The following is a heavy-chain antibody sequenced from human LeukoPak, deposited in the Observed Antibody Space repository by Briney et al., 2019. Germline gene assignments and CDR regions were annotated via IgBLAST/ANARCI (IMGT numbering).Heavy chain of an antibody. CDR1: GFIFTSYA. J-gene: IGHJ4*02. CDR2: ISSSGGSP. D-gene: IGHD6-13*01. CDR3: TRHVSQQLAV. Sequence: PGGSLRISCSASGFIFTSYAMVWVRPPAAKEREGMSAISSSGGSPYYSDSVKGRFSVSRDNSNNMLYLQMSSLRSEDTAKYYCTRHVSQQLAVWVQGRLVAVSS. V-gene: IGHV3-23*01.